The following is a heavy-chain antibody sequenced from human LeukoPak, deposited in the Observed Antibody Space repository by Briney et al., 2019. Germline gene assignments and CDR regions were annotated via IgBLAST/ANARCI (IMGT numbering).Heavy chain of an antibody. CDR2: NGDGSST. J-gene: IGHJ4*02. V-gene: IGHV3-74*01. Sequence: LSGGSLRLSCAASTFTFSNYWMHWVRQAPGKGLVWVSRNGDGSSTRYADSVKGRFTISRDNAKNTLYLQMNSLRAEDTAVYYCAKDDYYDTSGYRDWGQGTLVTVSS. CDR1: TFTFSNYW. D-gene: IGHD3-22*01. CDR3: AKDDYYDTSGYRD.